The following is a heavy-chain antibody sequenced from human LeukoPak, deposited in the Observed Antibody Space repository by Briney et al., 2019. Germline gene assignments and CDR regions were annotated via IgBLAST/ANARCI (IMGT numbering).Heavy chain of an antibody. CDR3: ARDERGNWNDTPRY. CDR1: GYTFSSFW. D-gene: IGHD1-1*01. V-gene: IGHV3-74*01. J-gene: IGHJ4*02. CDR2: INLDGRGT. Sequence: GGSLRLSCSASGYTFSSFWMHWVRQAPGKGLLWVSRINLDGRGTTYADSVKGRFTISRDNAKNTLYLQMNSLRAEDTAMYYCARDERGNWNDTPRYWGQGTLVTVSS.